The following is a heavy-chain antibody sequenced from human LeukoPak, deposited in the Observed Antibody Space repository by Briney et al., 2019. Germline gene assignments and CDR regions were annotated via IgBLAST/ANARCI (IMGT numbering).Heavy chain of an antibody. J-gene: IGHJ4*02. D-gene: IGHD6-19*01. CDR3: ASGQWLGDPADY. V-gene: IGHV1-2*06. CDR2: INPNSGGT. Sequence: ASVKVSCKASGYTFTGYYMHWVRQAPGQGLEWMGRINPNSGGTNYAQKFQGRVTVTRDTSISTAYMELSRLRSDDTAVYYCASGQWLGDPADYWGQGTLVTVSS. CDR1: GYTFTGYY.